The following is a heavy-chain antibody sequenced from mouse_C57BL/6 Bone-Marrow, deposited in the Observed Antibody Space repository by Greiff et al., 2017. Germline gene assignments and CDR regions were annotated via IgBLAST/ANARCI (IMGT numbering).Heavy chain of an antibody. CDR1: GFTFSDYG. J-gene: IGHJ4*01. CDR2: ISSGSSTI. D-gene: IGHD2-2*01. CDR3: ARTRYGYDVPYYAMDY. Sequence: EVKLVESGGGLVKPGGSLKLSCAASGFTFSDYGMHWVRQAPEKGLAWVAYISSGSSTIYYADTVKGRFTISRDNAKNTLFLQMTSLRSEDTAMYYCARTRYGYDVPYYAMDYWGQGTSVTVSS. V-gene: IGHV5-17*01.